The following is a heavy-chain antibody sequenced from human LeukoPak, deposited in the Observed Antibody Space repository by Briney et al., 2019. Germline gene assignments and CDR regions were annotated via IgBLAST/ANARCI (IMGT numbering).Heavy chain of an antibody. D-gene: IGHD4/OR15-4a*01. V-gene: IGHV3-48*04. CDR2: ISSSGSTI. CDR1: GFTFSSHG. CDR3: ARDTLGEGEDANYAVYYFDY. J-gene: IGHJ4*02. Sequence: GGSLRLSCAASGFTFSSHGMNWVRQAPGKGLEWVSYISSSGSTIYYADSVKGRFTISRDNAKNSLYLQMNSLRAEDTAVYYCARDTLGEGEDANYAVYYFDYWGQGTVVTVSS.